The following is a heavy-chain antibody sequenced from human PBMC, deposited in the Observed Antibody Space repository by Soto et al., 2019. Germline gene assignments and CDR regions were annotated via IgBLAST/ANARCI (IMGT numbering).Heavy chain of an antibody. D-gene: IGHD3-3*01. Sequence: EVQLVESGGVLIHRGGSLRLSCEASGFRFSDYDMHWVRQHPGKGLEWVSGIGTNADTHYSDSVKGRFTVSRENDKNSLYLQMNSLKADDTAVYFCARGRPFWSDFYIDYWGQGTRLTVSS. J-gene: IGHJ4*02. CDR3: ARGRPFWSDFYIDY. CDR2: IGTNADT. V-gene: IGHV3-13*01. CDR1: GFRFSDYD.